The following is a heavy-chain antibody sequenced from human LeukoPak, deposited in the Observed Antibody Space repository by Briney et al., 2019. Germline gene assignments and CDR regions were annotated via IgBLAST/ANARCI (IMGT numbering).Heavy chain of an antibody. Sequence: SETLSLTCTVSGGSISSYYWSWIRQPPAKGLEWIGYIYYSGSTNYNPSLKSRVTISVDTSKNQFSLKLSSVTAADTAVYYCARALALGQLLFDYWGQGTLVTVSS. CDR3: ARALALGQLLFDY. J-gene: IGHJ4*02. CDR2: IYYSGST. D-gene: IGHD1-26*01. V-gene: IGHV4-59*01. CDR1: GGSISSYY.